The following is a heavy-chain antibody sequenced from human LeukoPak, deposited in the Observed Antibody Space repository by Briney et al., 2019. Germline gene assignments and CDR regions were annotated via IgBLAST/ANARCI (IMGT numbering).Heavy chain of an antibody. D-gene: IGHD3-3*01. CDR1: GGSLSTTSW. CDR3: ARFDFWSGYYVAGPFDY. Sequence: PSETLSLTCAVSGGSLSTTSWWVWLRQPPGKGLEWIGEVYHSGGGNKNYNPSLKSRATISIDTSRNQFSLKLSSVTAADTAVYYCARFDFWSGYYVAGPFDYWGQGTLVTVSS. V-gene: IGHV4-4*02. J-gene: IGHJ4*02. CDR2: VYHSGGGNK.